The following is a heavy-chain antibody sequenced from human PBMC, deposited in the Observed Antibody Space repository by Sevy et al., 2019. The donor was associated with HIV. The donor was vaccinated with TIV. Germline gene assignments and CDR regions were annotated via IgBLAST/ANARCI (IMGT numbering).Heavy chain of an antibody. CDR1: GFTFSNAW. CDR2: IKSKTDGGTT. Sequence: GGSLRLSCAASGFTFSNAWMSWVRQAPGKGLEWVGRIKSKTDGGTTDYAAPVKGRFTISRDDSKNTLYLQMNSLKTGDKAGYYCTKDPYRGSYFVDAFDIWGQGTMVTVSS. D-gene: IGHD1-26*01. CDR3: TKDPYRGSYFVDAFDI. V-gene: IGHV3-15*01. J-gene: IGHJ3*02.